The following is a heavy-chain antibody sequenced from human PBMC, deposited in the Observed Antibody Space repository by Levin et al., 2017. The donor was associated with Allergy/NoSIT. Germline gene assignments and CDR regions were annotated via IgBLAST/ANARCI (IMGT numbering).Heavy chain of an antibody. J-gene: IGHJ4*02. Sequence: GGSLRLSCAASGFTVSTNYMNWVRQAPGKGLEWVSVVYSGGATYYADSGKGRFTISRDNSKNTLYLQMNSLRAEDTAVYYCASGVSDDYGDYLRYWGQGTLVTVSS. V-gene: IGHV3-53*01. CDR1: GFTVSTNY. D-gene: IGHD4-17*01. CDR3: ASGVSDDYGDYLRY. CDR2: VYSGGAT.